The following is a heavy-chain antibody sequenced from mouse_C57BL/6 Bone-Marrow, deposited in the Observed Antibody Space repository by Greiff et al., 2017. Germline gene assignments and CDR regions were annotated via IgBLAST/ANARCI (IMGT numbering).Heavy chain of an antibody. CDR2: IWGGGST. J-gene: IGHJ1*03. CDR1: GFSLTSYG. V-gene: IGHV2-9*01. CDR3: AKQGLDYGSSPNWYFDV. D-gene: IGHD1-1*01. Sequence: VQRVESGPGLVAPSQSLSITCTVSGFSLTSYGVDWVRQPPGKGLEWLGVIWGGGSTNYNSALMSRLSISKDNSKSQVFLKMNSLQTDDKAMYYCAKQGLDYGSSPNWYFDVWGTGTTVTVSS.